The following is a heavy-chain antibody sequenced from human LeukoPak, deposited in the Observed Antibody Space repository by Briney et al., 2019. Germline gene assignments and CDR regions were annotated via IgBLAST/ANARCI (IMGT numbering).Heavy chain of an antibody. CDR3: AKDGSLLWFGELYYFDY. Sequence: GGSLRLSCGASGFTFSNHVMNWVRQAPGKGLEWVAVISYDGSNKYYADSVKGRFTISRDNSKNTLYLQMNSLRAEDTAVYYCAKDGSLLWFGELYYFDYWGQGTLVTVSS. D-gene: IGHD3-10*01. V-gene: IGHV3-30*18. CDR1: GFTFSNHV. CDR2: ISYDGSNK. J-gene: IGHJ4*02.